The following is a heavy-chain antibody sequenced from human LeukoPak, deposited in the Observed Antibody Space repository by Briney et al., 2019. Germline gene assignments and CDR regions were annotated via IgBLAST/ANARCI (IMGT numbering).Heavy chain of an antibody. J-gene: IGHJ6*02. D-gene: IGHD2-15*01. CDR1: GGSFSGYY. CDR2: INHSGST. Sequence: SETLSPTCAVYGGSFSGYYGSWIRQPPGKGLEWIGEINHSGSTNYNPSLKSRVTISVDTSKNQFSLKLSSVTAADTAVYYCARGWYCSGGSCYYLPNYYYYGMDVWGQGTTVTVSS. V-gene: IGHV4-34*01. CDR3: ARGWYCSGGSCYYLPNYYYYGMDV.